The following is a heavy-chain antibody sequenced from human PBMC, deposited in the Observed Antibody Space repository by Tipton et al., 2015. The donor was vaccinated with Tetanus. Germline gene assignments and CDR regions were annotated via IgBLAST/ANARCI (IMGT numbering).Heavy chain of an antibody. V-gene: IGHV4-39*01. CDR3: ARHLYGYWFDP. CDR2: ITYSGST. J-gene: IGHJ5*02. Sequence: TLSLTCIVSGDAISTNSYFWGWIRQPPGKGLEWVGTITYSGSTYYNPSLQSRVTVSADTSKNQFSLRLTSVTAADSAIYYCARHLYGYWFDPWGQGAQVTVSS. D-gene: IGHD3-10*01. CDR1: GDAISTNSYF.